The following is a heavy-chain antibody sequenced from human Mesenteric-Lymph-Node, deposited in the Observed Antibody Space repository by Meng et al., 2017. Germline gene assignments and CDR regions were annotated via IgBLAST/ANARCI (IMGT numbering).Heavy chain of an antibody. CDR2: IWYDGSNK. CDR3: ARETSWFGESFACGY. CDR1: GFTFSSYG. V-gene: IGHV3-33*01. D-gene: IGHD3-10*01. Sequence: GESLKISCAASGFTFSSYGMHWVRQAPGKGLEWVAVIWYDGSNKYYADSVKGRFTISRDNSKNTLYLQMNSLRAEDTAVYYCARETSWFGESFACGYWGQGTLVTVSS. J-gene: IGHJ4*02.